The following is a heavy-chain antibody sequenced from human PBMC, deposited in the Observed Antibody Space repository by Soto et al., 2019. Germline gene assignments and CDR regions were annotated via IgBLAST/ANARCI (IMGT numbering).Heavy chain of an antibody. Sequence: QVQLVQSGAEVQKPGSSVKVSCKASGGTFSSYTISWVRQAPGQGLEWMGRIIPILGIANYAQKFQGRVTITADKSTSTAYMELSSLRSEDTAVYYCASSLCSGGSCYLFDYWGQGTLVTVSS. D-gene: IGHD2-15*01. CDR3: ASSLCSGGSCYLFDY. CDR1: GGTFSSYT. CDR2: IIPILGIA. V-gene: IGHV1-69*02. J-gene: IGHJ4*02.